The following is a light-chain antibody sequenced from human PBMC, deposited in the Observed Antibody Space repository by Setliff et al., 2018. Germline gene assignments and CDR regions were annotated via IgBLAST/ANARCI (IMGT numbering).Light chain of an antibody. CDR2: DVS. CDR3: VSFTSTHTLL. V-gene: IGLV2-11*01. Sequence: QSALAQPRSVSGSPGQSVTISCTGTSSDVGGYNYVSWYQQHPGKAPKLMIYDVSKRPSGVPDRFSGSKSGNTASLTISGLQAEDEADYYCVSFTSTHTLLFGGGTKVTVL. J-gene: IGLJ2*01. CDR1: SSDVGGYNY.